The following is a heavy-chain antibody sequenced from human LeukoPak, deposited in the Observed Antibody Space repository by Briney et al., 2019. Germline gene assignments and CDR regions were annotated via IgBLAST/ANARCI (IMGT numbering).Heavy chain of an antibody. CDR1: GGSISSYY. D-gene: IGHD3-3*01. V-gene: IGHV4-4*07. Sequence: SETLSLTCTVSGGSISSYYWSWIRQPAGKGPEWIGRIYTSGSTNYIPSLKSRVTMSVDTSKNQFSLKLSSVTAADTAVYYCAGSPYDFWSGYYTPGWFDPWGQGILVTVSS. J-gene: IGHJ5*02. CDR3: AGSPYDFWSGYYTPGWFDP. CDR2: IYTSGST.